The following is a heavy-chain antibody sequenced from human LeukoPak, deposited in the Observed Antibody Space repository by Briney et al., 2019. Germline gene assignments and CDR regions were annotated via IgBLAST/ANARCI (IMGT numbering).Heavy chain of an antibody. CDR1: VGSISSYY. D-gene: IGHD3-10*01. Sequence: PSETLSLTCTVSVGSISSYYWSWIRQPPGKGLEWIGYIYYSGCTNYNPSLKSRVTISIDTSKNQFSLKLSSVTAADTAMYYCTSHYGSGFDSWGQGTLVTVSS. CDR3: TSHYGSGFDS. CDR2: IYYSGCT. V-gene: IGHV4-59*01. J-gene: IGHJ4*02.